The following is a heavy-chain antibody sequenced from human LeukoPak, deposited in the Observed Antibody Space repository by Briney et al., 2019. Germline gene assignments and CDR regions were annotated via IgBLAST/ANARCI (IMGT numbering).Heavy chain of an antibody. Sequence: PSEILSLTCTVSGGSISSGGYYWSWIRQHPGKGLEWIGYIYYSGSTYYNPSLKSRVTISVDTSKNQFSLKLSSVTAADTAVYYCARDHRDFWSGYYFDYWGQGTLVTVSS. CDR1: GGSISSGGYY. D-gene: IGHD3-3*01. CDR3: ARDHRDFWSGYYFDY. J-gene: IGHJ4*02. CDR2: IYYSGST. V-gene: IGHV4-31*03.